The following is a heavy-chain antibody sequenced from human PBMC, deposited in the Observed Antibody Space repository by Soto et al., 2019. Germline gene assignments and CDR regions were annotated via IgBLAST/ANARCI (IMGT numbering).Heavy chain of an antibody. CDR3: ARDKDRQQLGGNYYYIMDV. J-gene: IGHJ6*01. CDR2: IMPVFSTP. D-gene: IGHD3-3*02. CDR1: GGNFRTSA. V-gene: IGHV1-69*12. Sequence: QVQLVQSGAEVKKPGSSVKVSCKTSGGNFRTSAISWMLQAPGEGLEWMGGIMPVFSTPDYAQKFQGRVTITADESTGTAYMELSSLRSEDTAVYYCARDKDRQQLGGNYYYIMDVWGQGTTVTVSS.